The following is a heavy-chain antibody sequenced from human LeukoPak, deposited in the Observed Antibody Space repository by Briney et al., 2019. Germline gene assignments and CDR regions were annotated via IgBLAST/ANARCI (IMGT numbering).Heavy chain of an antibody. CDR2: ISGSGGST. CDR1: GFTFSSYA. CDR3: AKDLYFAAAAAPPASGY. V-gene: IGHV3-23*01. D-gene: IGHD2-2*01. Sequence: GGSLRLSCAASGFTFSSYAMSWVRQAPGKGLEWVSAISGSGGSTYYADSVKGRFTISRDNSKNTLYLQMNSLRAEDTAVYYCAKDLYFAAAAAPPASGYWGQGTLVTVSS. J-gene: IGHJ4*02.